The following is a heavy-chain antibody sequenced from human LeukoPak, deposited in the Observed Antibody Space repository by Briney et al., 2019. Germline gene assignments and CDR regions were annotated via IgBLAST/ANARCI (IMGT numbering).Heavy chain of an antibody. V-gene: IGHV3-7*03. J-gene: IGHJ4*02. CDR2: IKQDGSEK. CDR1: GFTFSSYA. D-gene: IGHD3-16*01. Sequence: PGRSLRLSCAASGFTFSSYAMHWVRQAPGKGLEWVANIKQDGSEKYYVDSLKGRFTISRDNAKNSLYLQMNSLRAEDTAVYYCASLNRWGADLSFDYWGQGTLVTVSS. CDR3: ASLNRWGADLSFDY.